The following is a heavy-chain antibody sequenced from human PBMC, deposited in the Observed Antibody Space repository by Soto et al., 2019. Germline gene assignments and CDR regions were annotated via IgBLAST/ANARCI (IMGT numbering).Heavy chain of an antibody. Sequence: QVQLVESGGGVVQPGRSLRLSCAASGFTFSSYGMHWVRQAPGKGLEWVAVIRDDGSNKYYADSVKGRFTISRYNSKNTMYLQMKILRAEDTAVDYCVREDYYGSGSYYRYYYYGMDVWGQGTTVTVCS. CDR1: GFTFSSYG. CDR2: IRDDGSNK. V-gene: IGHV3-33*01. CDR3: VREDYYGSGSYYRYYYYGMDV. J-gene: IGHJ6*02. D-gene: IGHD3-10*01.